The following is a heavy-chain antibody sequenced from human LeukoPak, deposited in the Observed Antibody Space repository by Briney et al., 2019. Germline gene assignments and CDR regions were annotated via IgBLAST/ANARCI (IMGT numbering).Heavy chain of an antibody. CDR2: IYYSGST. V-gene: IGHV4-39*01. CDR3: ARRPGGAAHRYFDY. Sequence: SETLSLXCTVSGGSSSSSSYSWGWSRQPPGKGPEWIGSIYYSGSTYYNPSLKSRVTISVDTSKNQFSLKLSSVTAADTAVYYCARRPGGAAHRYFDYWGQGTLVTVSS. CDR1: GGSSSSSSYS. J-gene: IGHJ4*02. D-gene: IGHD4-23*01.